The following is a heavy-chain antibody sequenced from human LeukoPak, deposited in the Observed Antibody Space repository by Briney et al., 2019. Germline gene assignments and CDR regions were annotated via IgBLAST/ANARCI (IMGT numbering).Heavy chain of an antibody. CDR3: ARTKSYYDSSGYYG. CDR2: INHSGSA. Sequence: SETLSLTCAVYGGSFSGYYWSWIRQPPGKGLEWIGEINHSGSANYTPSLKSRVTISVDTSKNQFSLKLSSVTAADTAVYYCARTKSYYDSSGYYGWGQGTLVTVSS. J-gene: IGHJ4*02. V-gene: IGHV4-34*01. D-gene: IGHD3-22*01. CDR1: GGSFSGYY.